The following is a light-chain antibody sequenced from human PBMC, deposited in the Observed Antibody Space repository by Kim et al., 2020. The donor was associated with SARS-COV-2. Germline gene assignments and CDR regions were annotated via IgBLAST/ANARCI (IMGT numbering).Light chain of an antibody. Sequence: DIQMTQSPSTLSASVGDRVTITCRASQSISDWLAWYQQKPGKAPKLLIYKASSLESEVPSRFSGSGFGTEFTLTISSLQPDDFATYYCQQYNSYSTFCQGTKVDIK. V-gene: IGKV1-5*03. CDR1: QSISDW. CDR2: KAS. CDR3: QQYNSYST. J-gene: IGKJ1*01.